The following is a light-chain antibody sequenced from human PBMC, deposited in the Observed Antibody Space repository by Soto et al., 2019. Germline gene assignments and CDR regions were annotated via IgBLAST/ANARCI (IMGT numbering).Light chain of an antibody. CDR3: QQYDNLPPTWT. J-gene: IGKJ1*01. CDR2: DAS. V-gene: IGKV1-33*01. CDR1: QDIATY. Sequence: DIQMTQSPSSLSASVGNRVTITCQASQDIATYLNWYLQKPGKAPNLLIYDASNVETGVPSRFSGGGSGTHFTFTISNLQPEDIATYYCQQYDNLPPTWTFGQGTKVELE.